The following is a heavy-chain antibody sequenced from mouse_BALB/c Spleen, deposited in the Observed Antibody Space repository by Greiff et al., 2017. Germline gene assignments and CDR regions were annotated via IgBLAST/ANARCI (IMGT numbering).Heavy chain of an antibody. CDR2: INPYNDGT. CDR3: ARGGYYYGSSLWYFDV. Sequence: EVQLQQSGPELVKPGASVKMSCKASGYTFTSYVMHWVKQKPGQGLEWIGYINPYNDGTKYNEKFKGKATLTSDKSSSTAYMELSSLTSEDSAVYYCARGGYYYGSSLWYFDVWGAGTTVTVSS. J-gene: IGHJ1*01. D-gene: IGHD1-1*01. V-gene: IGHV1-14*01. CDR1: GYTFTSYV.